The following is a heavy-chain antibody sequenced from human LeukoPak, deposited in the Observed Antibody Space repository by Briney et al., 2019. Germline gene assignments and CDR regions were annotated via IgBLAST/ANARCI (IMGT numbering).Heavy chain of an antibody. CDR2: VYASGST. Sequence: SETLSLTCTVSGGSISSGSYYWGWLRQPAGKGLEWIGRVYASGSTNYNPSLKSRVTISVDTSKNQFSLKLSSVTAADTAVYYCARDGYDFWSGYSPFDPWGQGTLVTVSS. J-gene: IGHJ5*02. CDR3: ARDGYDFWSGYSPFDP. CDR1: GGSISSGSYY. V-gene: IGHV4-61*02. D-gene: IGHD3-3*01.